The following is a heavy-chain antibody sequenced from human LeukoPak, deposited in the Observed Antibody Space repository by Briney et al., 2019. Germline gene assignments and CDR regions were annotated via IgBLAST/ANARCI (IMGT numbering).Heavy chain of an antibody. D-gene: IGHD3-22*01. Sequence: GGSLRLSCAASGFTFSRHTMNWVRQAPGKGLEWVSSISGNGDDGYMYYADSVKGRFTISRNNAKNLLYLQMNSLRAEDTAVYYCARDLYTYYYDSSGSGVYAFDIWGQGTMVTVSS. CDR2: ISGNGDDGYM. J-gene: IGHJ3*02. V-gene: IGHV3-21*06. CDR3: ARDLYTYYYDSSGSGVYAFDI. CDR1: GFTFSRHT.